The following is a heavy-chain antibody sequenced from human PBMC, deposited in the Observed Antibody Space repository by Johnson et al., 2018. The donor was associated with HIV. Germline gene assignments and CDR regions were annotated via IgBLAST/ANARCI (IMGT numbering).Heavy chain of an antibody. J-gene: IGHJ3*02. V-gene: IGHV3-30-3*01. CDR1: GFTVSSTY. Sequence: HVQLVESGGGLVQPGGSLRLSCAASGFTVSSTYMSWVRQAPGKGLEWVAFISYDGSNKYYADSVKGRFTISKDNSKNTLYLQVKSLRAEDTAVYYCARDTEYSSNWYAFDIWGQGTMVTVSS. CDR3: ARDTEYSSNWYAFDI. D-gene: IGHD6-13*01. CDR2: ISYDGSNK.